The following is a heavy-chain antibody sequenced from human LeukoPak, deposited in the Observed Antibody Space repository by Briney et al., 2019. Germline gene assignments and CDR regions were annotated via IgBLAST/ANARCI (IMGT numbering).Heavy chain of an antibody. V-gene: IGHV4-59*01. CDR3: ATMKAVRVNDFWSGYPDY. J-gene: IGHJ4*02. CDR2: IYHSGTT. D-gene: IGHD3-3*01. CDR1: GGSISSYY. Sequence: KPSETLSLTCTVSGGSISSYYWSWIRQPPGKGLEWIGYIYHSGTTNYNPSLRSRVTISVDTSKNQFSLKLSSVTAADTAVYYCATMKAVRVNDFWSGYPDYWGQGTLVTVSS.